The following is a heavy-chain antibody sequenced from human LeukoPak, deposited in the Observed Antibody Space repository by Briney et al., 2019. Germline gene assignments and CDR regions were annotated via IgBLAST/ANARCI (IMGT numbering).Heavy chain of an antibody. CDR1: GDSTSSDRYY. D-gene: IGHD1-26*01. V-gene: IGHV4-39*01. CDR2: IYYSGST. J-gene: IGHJ4*02. Sequence: PSETLSLTCTVSGDSTSSDRYYGGWVRQPPGKGLERIGNIYYSGSTYYNPSLKSRVTMSVDTSKNQFFLKLNSVTAADTAVYYCARGRPYSGGYHLDYWGQETLVTVSA. CDR3: ARGRPYSGGYHLDY.